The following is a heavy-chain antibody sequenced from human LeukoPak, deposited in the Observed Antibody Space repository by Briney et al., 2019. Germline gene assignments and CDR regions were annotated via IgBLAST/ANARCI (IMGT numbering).Heavy chain of an antibody. CDR2: MSADGAGI. D-gene: IGHD3-22*01. CDR1: GFTFSNYA. CDR3: AKSSGTSTYYFNY. J-gene: IGHJ4*02. Sequence: PGGSLRLSCAASGFTFSNYAMSWVRQAPGKGLEWVSAMSADGAGIYIADSVKGRCTISRDNFKSMLYLQMNSLRAEDTAMYYCAKSSGTSTYYFNYWGQGILVTVS. V-gene: IGHV3-23*01.